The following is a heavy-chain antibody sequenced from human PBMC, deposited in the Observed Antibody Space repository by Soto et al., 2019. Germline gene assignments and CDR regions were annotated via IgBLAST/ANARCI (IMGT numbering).Heavy chain of an antibody. CDR3: TRGAYSVSYFFT. D-gene: IGHD1-26*01. J-gene: IGHJ5*02. Sequence: ASVNVSCKASGYTFTDYGISWLRQAPGQGLEWMGWISTYNGNTDYAPKVQGRVTMTTDTSTRTVYMELGSLRSDDTAVYYCTRGAYSVSYFFTWGQGTLVTVSS. CDR2: ISTYNGNT. CDR1: GYTFTDYG. V-gene: IGHV1-18*04.